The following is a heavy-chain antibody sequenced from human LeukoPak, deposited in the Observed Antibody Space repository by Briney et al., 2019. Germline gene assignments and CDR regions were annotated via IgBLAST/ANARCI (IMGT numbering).Heavy chain of an antibody. CDR1: GYTFTDYF. V-gene: IGHV1-69-2*01. J-gene: IGHJ4*02. Sequence: ASVKVSCKASGYTFTDYFIHWVKQAPGKGLKWMGHVDPEDGEPVYADKFRGRVTFSADTSTDTVFLDLSSLTSDDTAVYYCAKVSSTLASAGALSFDYWGQGTLVTVSS. CDR3: AKVSSTLASAGALSFDY. D-gene: IGHD6-13*01. CDR2: VDPEDGEP.